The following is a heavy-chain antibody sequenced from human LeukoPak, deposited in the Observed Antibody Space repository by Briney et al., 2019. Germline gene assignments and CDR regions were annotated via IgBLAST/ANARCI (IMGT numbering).Heavy chain of an antibody. Sequence: GGSLGLSCAASGFTFSNYWMSWVRQAPGKGLEWVANIKQDGSGKYYVDSVKGRFTISRDNAKNSLYLQMKSLRAEDTAVYYCAREGGYSGYVDYWGQGTLVTVSS. J-gene: IGHJ4*02. CDR1: GFTFSNYW. CDR3: AREGGYSGYVDY. CDR2: IKQDGSGK. D-gene: IGHD5-12*01. V-gene: IGHV3-7*01.